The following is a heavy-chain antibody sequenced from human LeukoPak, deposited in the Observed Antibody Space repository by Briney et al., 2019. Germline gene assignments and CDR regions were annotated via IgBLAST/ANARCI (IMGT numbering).Heavy chain of an antibody. CDR2: INPNSGGT. V-gene: IGHV1-2*02. J-gene: IGHJ4*02. D-gene: IGHD5-24*01. Sequence: ASVKVSCKASGYTFTCYYMHWVRQAPGQGLEWMGWINPNSGGTNYAQKFQGRVTMTRDTSISTAYMELSRLRSDDTAVYYCARVDLLATIDFDYWGQGTLVTVSS. CDR1: GYTFTCYY. CDR3: ARVDLLATIDFDY.